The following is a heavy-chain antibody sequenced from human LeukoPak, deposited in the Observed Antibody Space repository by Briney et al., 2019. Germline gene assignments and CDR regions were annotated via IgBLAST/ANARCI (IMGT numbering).Heavy chain of an antibody. D-gene: IGHD7-27*01. J-gene: IGHJ3*02. CDR3: AKDFVGTLPDAFDI. V-gene: IGHV3-23*01. CDR2: IRGNGDGT. Sequence: GGSLSLSWAPSDSTFGTYALTGFRQVQGRALKWVSGIRGNGDGTQYADSVKGRFTISRDNSKDTLFLQMDSLRVEDTAIYYCAKDFVGTLPDAFDIWGRGTMVTVSS. CDR1: DSTFGTYA.